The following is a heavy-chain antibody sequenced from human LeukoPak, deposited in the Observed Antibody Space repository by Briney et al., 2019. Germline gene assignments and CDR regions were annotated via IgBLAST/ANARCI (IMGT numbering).Heavy chain of an antibody. CDR1: GYTFTSYG. CDR2: ISAYNGNT. CDR3: AREPGIAAAGTIDY. D-gene: IGHD6-13*01. J-gene: IGHJ4*02. V-gene: IGHV1-18*01. Sequence: ASVKVSRKASGYTFTSYGISWVRQAPGQGLEWMGWISAYNGNTNYAQKLQGRVTMTTDTSTSTAYMELRSLRSDDTAVYYCAREPGIAAAGTIDYWGQGTLVTVSS.